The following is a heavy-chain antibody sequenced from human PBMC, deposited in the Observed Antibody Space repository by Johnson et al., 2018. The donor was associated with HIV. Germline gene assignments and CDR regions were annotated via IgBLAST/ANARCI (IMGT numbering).Heavy chain of an antibody. V-gene: IGHV3-30*14. CDR3: ARAYTYGAFDL. D-gene: IGHD3-16*01. CDR1: GFTFSSYA. Sequence: QVQLVESGGGLVQPGGSLRLSCAASGFTFSSYAMHWVRQAPGKVLEWVAVISYDGSNKYYADSVRGRFTISRDNSKNTLYLQMNSLRAEETAVYFCARAYTYGAFDLWGQGTLVTVSS. J-gene: IGHJ3*01. CDR2: ISYDGSNK.